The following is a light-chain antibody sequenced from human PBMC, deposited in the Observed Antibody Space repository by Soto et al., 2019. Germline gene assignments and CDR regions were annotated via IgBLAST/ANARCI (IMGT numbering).Light chain of an antibody. CDR3: QQRSNWPPT. J-gene: IGKJ5*01. CDR1: QSLSSY. V-gene: IGKV3-11*01. CDR2: DAS. Sequence: EIVLTQSPATLSLSPGERATLSCRASQSLSSYLAWYQQKPGQAPRLLIYDASNRATGIPARFIGSGSGTDFTLTISSLEPEDFAVYYCQQRSNWPPTFGQGTRLEIK.